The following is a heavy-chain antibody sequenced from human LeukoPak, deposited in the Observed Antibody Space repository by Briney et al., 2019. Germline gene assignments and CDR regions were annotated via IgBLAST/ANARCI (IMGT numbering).Heavy chain of an antibody. CDR3: AREGRYSGYDYPFDY. J-gene: IGHJ4*02. CDR2: ISAYNGNT. V-gene: IGHV1-18*04. Sequence: ASVKVSCKASGYTFTSYYMHWVRQAPGQGLEWMGWISAYNGNTNYAQKLQGRVTMTTDTSTSTAYMELRSLRSDDTVVYYCAREGRYSGYDYPFDYWGQGTLVTVSS. D-gene: IGHD5-12*01. CDR1: GYTFTSYY.